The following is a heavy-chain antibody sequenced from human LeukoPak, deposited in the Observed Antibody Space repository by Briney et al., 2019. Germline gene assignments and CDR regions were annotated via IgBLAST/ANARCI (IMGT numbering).Heavy chain of an antibody. Sequence: ASVKVSCKASGYTFTSYGISWVRQAPGQGLEWMGWISAYNGNSNYAQKFQGRVTMTTDTSTSTGYMELRSLRSDDTAVYYCARLLRYADRWFDPWGQGTLVTVSS. V-gene: IGHV1-18*01. CDR1: GYTFTSYG. J-gene: IGHJ5*02. CDR2: ISAYNGNS. D-gene: IGHD3-9*01. CDR3: ARLLRYADRWFDP.